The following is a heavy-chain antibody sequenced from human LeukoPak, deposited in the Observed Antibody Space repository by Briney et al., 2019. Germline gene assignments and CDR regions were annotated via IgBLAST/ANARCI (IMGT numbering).Heavy chain of an antibody. CDR2: ICIISSYI. CDR3: AREGTGDYYYYYMDV. Sequence: GGSLRLSSAASGFTFSSYEVNWGRPAPGKGREWVSSICIISSYIYYADSVKGRFTISRDNAKNSLYLQMNSLRAEDTAVYYCAREGTGDYYYYYMDVWGKGTTVTVSS. J-gene: IGHJ6*03. CDR1: GFTFSSYE. V-gene: IGHV3-21*01. D-gene: IGHD3-10*01.